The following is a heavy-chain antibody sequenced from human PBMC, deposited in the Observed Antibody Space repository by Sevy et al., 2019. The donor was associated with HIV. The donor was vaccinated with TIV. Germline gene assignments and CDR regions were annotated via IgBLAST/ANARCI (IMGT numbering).Heavy chain of an antibody. D-gene: IGHD2-2*01. V-gene: IGHV3-33*01. J-gene: IGHJ4*02. CDR1: GFAPSTYG. CDR3: ARDPRMYGDYHLAYFDY. Sequence: GGSLRLSCAASGFAPSTYGMHWVRQAPGKGLEWVAVIGDDGSNKYYADSVKGRFSISRDNSRNTLFLQMDSLRAEDTAVYYCARDPRMYGDYHLAYFDYWGQGTLVTVSS. CDR2: IGDDGSNK.